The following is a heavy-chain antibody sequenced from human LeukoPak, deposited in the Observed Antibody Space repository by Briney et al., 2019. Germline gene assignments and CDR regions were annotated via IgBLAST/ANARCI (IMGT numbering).Heavy chain of an antibody. J-gene: IGHJ5*02. CDR1: GFAFSNYA. V-gene: IGHV3-23*01. CDR2: LTGNSDIT. D-gene: IGHD1-1*01. Sequence: GGSLRLSCAASGFAFSNYAMYWVRQAPGKGLEWVSGLTGNSDITYYTDSVKGRFTISRDNSKNTLYLEMNNLRAEDTVLYYCAKRGNTICFFDPWGQGTLVTVSS. CDR3: AKRGNTICFFDP.